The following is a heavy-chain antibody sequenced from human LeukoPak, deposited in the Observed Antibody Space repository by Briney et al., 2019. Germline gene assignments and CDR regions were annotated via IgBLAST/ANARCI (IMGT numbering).Heavy chain of an antibody. V-gene: IGHV3-48*02. J-gene: IGHJ4*02. CDR1: GFTFSSYS. D-gene: IGHD3-16*01. Sequence: PSGGSLRLSCAASGFTFSSYSMKWVRQAPGKGMEWVSYISSCSSTIYYADSVKGRFTISRDNAQNSLYLQMNSLRDEVTAVYYCANTYYDYVWGSNWGQGTLVTVSS. CDR3: ANTYYDYVWGSN. CDR2: ISSCSSTI.